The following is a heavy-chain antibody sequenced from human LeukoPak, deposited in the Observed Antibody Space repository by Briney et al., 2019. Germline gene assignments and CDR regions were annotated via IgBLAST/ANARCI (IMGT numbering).Heavy chain of an antibody. CDR2: IYTSGST. CDR1: GGSISSGSYY. CDR3: ARGIRGAADY. J-gene: IGHJ4*02. Sequence: SETLSLTCTVSGGSISSGSYYWSWIRQPAGKGLEWIGRIYTSGSTNYNPSLKSRLAVSLDTSKNQFSLNLNSVTAADTAVYYCARGIRGAADYWGQGTLVTVSS. V-gene: IGHV4-61*02. D-gene: IGHD3-16*01.